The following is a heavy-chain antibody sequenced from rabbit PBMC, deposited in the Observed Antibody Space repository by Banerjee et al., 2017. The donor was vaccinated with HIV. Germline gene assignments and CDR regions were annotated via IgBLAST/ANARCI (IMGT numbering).Heavy chain of an antibody. Sequence: QSLEESRGDLVKPGASLTLTCTASGFSFSSSYWICWVRQAPGKGLEWIACIYTGGSGSTYYASWAKGRFTISKTSSTTVTLQMTSLTAADTATYFCARGYNYDDSGNWDGFDPWGPGTLVTVS. V-gene: IGHV1S40*01. D-gene: IGHD2-1*01. CDR2: IYTGGSGST. CDR3: ARGYNYDDSGNWDGFDP. J-gene: IGHJ2*01. CDR1: GFSFSSSYW.